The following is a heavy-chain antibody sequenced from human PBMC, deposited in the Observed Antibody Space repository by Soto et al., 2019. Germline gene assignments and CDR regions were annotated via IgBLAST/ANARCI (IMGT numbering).Heavy chain of an antibody. CDR3: ARVSVDVPE. J-gene: IGHJ4*02. D-gene: IGHD5-12*01. CDR2: IDPKSGGT. Sequence: QLVQSGAEVKKPGASVRVSCKTSGPTFIAYYIHWVRQAPGQGLEWMGWIDPKSGGTTYEQKFLGRVTMTRDTCINTAYMELNRLTSDDTAVYYCARVSVDVPEWGQGTLITVSS. V-gene: IGHV1-2*02. CDR1: GPTFIAYY.